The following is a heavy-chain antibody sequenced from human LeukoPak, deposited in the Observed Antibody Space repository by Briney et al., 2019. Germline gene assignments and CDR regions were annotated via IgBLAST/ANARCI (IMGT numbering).Heavy chain of an antibody. CDR1: GYTFTSYG. CDR3: ARTYYYDSSVTFDY. Sequence: ASVKVSCKASGYTFTSYGISWVRQAPGQGLEWMGWISAYNGNTNYAQKLQGRVTMTTDTSTSTAYMELRSLRSDDTAVYYCARTYYYDSSVTFDYWGQGTLLTVSS. CDR2: ISAYNGNT. D-gene: IGHD3-22*01. J-gene: IGHJ4*02. V-gene: IGHV1-18*01.